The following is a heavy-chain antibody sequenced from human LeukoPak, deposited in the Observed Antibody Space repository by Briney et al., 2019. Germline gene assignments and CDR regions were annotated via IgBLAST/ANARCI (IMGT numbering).Heavy chain of an antibody. D-gene: IGHD3-10*01. Sequence: PGGSLRLSCAASGFTFSSYAMHWVRQAPGKGLEWVAVISYDGSNKYYADSVKGRFTISRDNSKNTLYLQMNSLRAEDTAVYYCAKDPSGSYYGSGSYFDYWGQGTLVTVSS. CDR2: ISYDGSNK. V-gene: IGHV3-30-3*01. CDR1: GFTFSSYA. J-gene: IGHJ4*02. CDR3: AKDPSGSYYGSGSYFDY.